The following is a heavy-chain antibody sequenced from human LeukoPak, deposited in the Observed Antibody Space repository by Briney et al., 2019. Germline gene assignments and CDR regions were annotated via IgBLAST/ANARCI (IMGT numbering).Heavy chain of an antibody. CDR2: IYSGGNT. V-gene: IGHV3-53*01. J-gene: IGHJ4*02. CDR1: GFTVSSNY. D-gene: IGHD4-23*01. Sequence: GGSLRLSCAASGFTVSSNYMSWVRQAPGKGLEWVSVIYSGGNTYYADSVKGRFTISRDNSKNTLYLQMNSLRAEDTAVYYCARDLDGGYFDYWGQGTLVTVSS. CDR3: ARDLDGGYFDY.